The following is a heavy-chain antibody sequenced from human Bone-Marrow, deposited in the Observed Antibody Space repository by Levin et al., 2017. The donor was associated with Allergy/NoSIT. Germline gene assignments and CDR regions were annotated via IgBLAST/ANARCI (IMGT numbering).Heavy chain of an antibody. Sequence: PGGSLRLSCAASGFTFSSYNMNWVRQAPGKGLEWVSYITSSNSIIYYADSVKGRFTISRDNAKNSLYLQMNSLRAEDTAVYYCARVDVSRTWAFDYWGQGTLVTVSS. J-gene: IGHJ4*02. V-gene: IGHV3-48*03. D-gene: IGHD6-13*01. CDR2: ITSSNSII. CDR1: GFTFSSYN. CDR3: ARVDVSRTWAFDY.